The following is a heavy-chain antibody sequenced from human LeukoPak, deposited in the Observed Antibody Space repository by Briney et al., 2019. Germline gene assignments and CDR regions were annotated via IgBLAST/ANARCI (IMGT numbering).Heavy chain of an antibody. V-gene: IGHV3-23*01. J-gene: IGHJ6*02. Sequence: GGSLRLSCAASGFTFSSSAMNWVRQAPGKGLEWVSTVSDSGGTTHYAESVKGRFTISRDNSKSTLYLQMNSLRAEDTALYYCATSAGWYNYFVMAVWGQGTTVTVSS. CDR1: GFTFSSSA. D-gene: IGHD2-15*01. CDR2: VSDSGGTT. CDR3: ATSAGWYNYFVMAV.